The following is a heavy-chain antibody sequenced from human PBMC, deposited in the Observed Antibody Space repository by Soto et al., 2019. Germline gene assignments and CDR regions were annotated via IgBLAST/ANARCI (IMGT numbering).Heavy chain of an antibody. CDR3: ARYYGFSPWFDP. CDR2: MYHSGNS. Sequence: SETLSLTCAVSGGSVTGGGYSWSWLRQTPGKGLEWIGYMYHSGNSYFNPSLKSRVSMSIDTSKNQFFLTLDSVTAADTAVYYCARYYGFSPWFDPWGQGIMVT. D-gene: IGHD3-10*01. CDR1: GGSVTGGGYS. J-gene: IGHJ5*02. V-gene: IGHV4-30-2*01.